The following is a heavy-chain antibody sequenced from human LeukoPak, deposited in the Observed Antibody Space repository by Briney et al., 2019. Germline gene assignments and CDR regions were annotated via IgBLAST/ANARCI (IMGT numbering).Heavy chain of an antibody. Sequence: GGSLRLSCAASGFTLSNYWMHWVRQAPGKGLEWVASINPEGSEKYSADSVKGRFTISRDNAKNSLYLQMDSLRVEDTAFYYCARDLAYSRLDYWGQGMLVTVSS. D-gene: IGHD5-18*01. J-gene: IGHJ4*02. CDR3: ARDLAYSRLDY. V-gene: IGHV3-7*01. CDR1: GFTLSNYW. CDR2: INPEGSEK.